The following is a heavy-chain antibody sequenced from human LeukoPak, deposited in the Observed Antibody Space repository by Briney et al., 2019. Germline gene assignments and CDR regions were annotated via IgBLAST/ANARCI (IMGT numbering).Heavy chain of an antibody. CDR1: GGSISSYGNY. J-gene: IGHJ4*02. CDR3: AREVGCGGDCYVHFDY. Sequence: PSQTLSLTCTVSGGSISSYGNYWSWIRQSPGKGLEWIGYISHNGTTFYNPSLKSRVTISVDRSKNQFSLKLSSVAAADTAVYYCAREVGCGGDCYVHFDYWGQGTLVTVSS. CDR2: ISHNGTT. V-gene: IGHV4-30-2*06. D-gene: IGHD2-21*01.